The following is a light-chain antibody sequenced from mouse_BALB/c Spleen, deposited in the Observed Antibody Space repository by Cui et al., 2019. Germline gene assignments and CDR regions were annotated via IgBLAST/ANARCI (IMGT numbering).Light chain of an antibody. J-gene: IGKJ1*01. CDR2: KAS. CDR1: QNINVW. V-gene: IGKV11-125*01. Sequence: QMNQSPSSLSASLGDTITITCHASQNINVWLSWYQQKPGNIPKLLIYKASNLHTGVPSRFSGSGSGIGFTLTISSLQPEDIATYYCQQGQSYPMTFGGGTKLEIK. CDR3: QQGQSYPMT.